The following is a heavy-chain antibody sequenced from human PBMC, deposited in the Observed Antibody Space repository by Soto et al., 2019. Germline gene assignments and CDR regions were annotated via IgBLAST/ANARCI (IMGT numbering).Heavy chain of an antibody. Sequence: PSEKITLTCTVSGGSIRSYHPSWFRQAPGKGLWWIWYTSHSPPTVYNPTLKSRVTISADTSKNQFSLRLSSVTAADTAVYYCARGGYRLRYFDWLFKVGKDYYYYGMDVWGQGTTVT. J-gene: IGHJ6*02. D-gene: IGHD3-9*01. CDR1: GGSIRSYH. CDR3: ARGGYRLRYFDWLFKVGKDYYYYGMDV. V-gene: IGHV4-59*01. CDR2: TSHSPPT.